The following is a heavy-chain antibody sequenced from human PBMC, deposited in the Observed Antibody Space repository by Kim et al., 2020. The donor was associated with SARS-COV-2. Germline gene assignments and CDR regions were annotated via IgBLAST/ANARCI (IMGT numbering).Heavy chain of an antibody. V-gene: IGHV3-23*01. CDR1: DFSLSDYA. D-gene: IGHD3-10*01. CDR3: AKSAHKISIRTLGFDS. CDR2: ISFGGETT. J-gene: IGHJ5*01. Sequence: GGSLRLSCAASDFSLSDYAMGWVRQAPGKGLEWVSVISFGGETTQYADSVKGRFIISRDTFKNILYLQMNSLRSEDTGVYYCAKSAHKISIRTLGFDSWG.